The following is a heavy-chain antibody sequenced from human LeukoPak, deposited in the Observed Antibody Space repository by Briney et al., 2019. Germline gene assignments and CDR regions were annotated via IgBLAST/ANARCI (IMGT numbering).Heavy chain of an antibody. J-gene: IGHJ5*02. V-gene: IGHV1-69*05. Sequence: SVKVSCKASGGTFSSYAISWVRQAPGQGLEWMGGIIPIFGTANYAQKFQGRVTITTDESTSTAYMELSSLRSEDTAVYYCARVTGIAAAGTVWFDPWGQGTLVTISS. CDR1: GGTFSSYA. CDR3: ARVTGIAAAGTVWFDP. CDR2: IIPIFGTA. D-gene: IGHD6-13*01.